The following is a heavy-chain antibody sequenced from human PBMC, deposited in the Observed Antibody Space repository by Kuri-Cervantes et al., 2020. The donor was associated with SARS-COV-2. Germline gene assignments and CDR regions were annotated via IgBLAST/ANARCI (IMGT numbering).Heavy chain of an antibody. Sequence: GGSLRLSRAASGFTFSSYSMNWVRQAPGKGLEWVSYISSSSSYTNYADSVKGRLTISRDNAKNSLYLQMNSLRAEDTAVYYCARIPIAVADTPDYWGQGTLVTVSS. CDR3: ARIPIAVADTPDY. D-gene: IGHD6-19*01. V-gene: IGHV3-21*05. J-gene: IGHJ4*02. CDR2: ISSSSSYT. CDR1: GFTFSSYS.